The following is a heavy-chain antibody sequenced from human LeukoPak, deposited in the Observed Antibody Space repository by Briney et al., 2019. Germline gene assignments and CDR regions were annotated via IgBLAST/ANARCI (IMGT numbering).Heavy chain of an antibody. V-gene: IGHV1-2*02. D-gene: IGHD3-22*01. CDR2: INPNSGGT. J-gene: IGHJ4*02. CDR3: ARLDSSGYYGGSRADY. Sequence: ASVKVSCKASGYTFTGYYMHWVRQAPGQGLEWMGWINPNSGGTNYAQKFQGRVTMTRDTSISTAYMELSRLRSDDTAVYYCARLDSSGYYGGSRADYWGQGTLVTVSS. CDR1: GYTFTGYY.